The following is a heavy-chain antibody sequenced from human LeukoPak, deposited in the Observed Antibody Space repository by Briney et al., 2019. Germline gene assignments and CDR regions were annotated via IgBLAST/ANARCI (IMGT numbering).Heavy chain of an antibody. CDR2: ISGSGGST. V-gene: IGHV3-23*01. Sequence: GRSLTLSCAASGFIFGGYAMTWVRQAPGKGLKWGSLISGSGGSTYYADVVKGRFTVSRDNSKNALYLRMNCLRAEDTAVYYCAHWGSSGPFDYWGQGTLVTVSS. CDR1: GFIFGGYA. D-gene: IGHD6-6*01. J-gene: IGHJ4*02. CDR3: AHWGSSGPFDY.